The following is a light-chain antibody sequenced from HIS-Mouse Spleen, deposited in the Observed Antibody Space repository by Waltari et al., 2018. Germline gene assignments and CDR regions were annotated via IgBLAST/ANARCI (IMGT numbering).Light chain of an antibody. CDR3: YSAADNNVV. J-gene: IGLJ2*01. V-gene: IGLV3-27*01. Sequence: SYELTQPSSVSVSPGQTARITCSGDVLAKKYSRWFQQKPGQAPVLVINKDSGRPSGIPERFSGSSSGTTVTLTISGAQVEDEADYYCYSAADNNVVFGGGTKLPVL. CDR2: KDS. CDR1: VLAKKY.